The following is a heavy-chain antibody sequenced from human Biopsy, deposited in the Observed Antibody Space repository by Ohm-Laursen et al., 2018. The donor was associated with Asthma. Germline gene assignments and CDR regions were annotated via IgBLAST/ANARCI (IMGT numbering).Heavy chain of an antibody. CDR2: FNPGNGNA. CDR1: GYSFATNA. Sequence: ASVKVSCKASGYSFATNAMHWVRQAPGQRPEWMGWFNPGNGNAKVSEKFQGRVSITRDTSATTAYLEVSSLTSEDTVVYYCARSAETYSGFDSNYYGMDVWGQGTRVTVSS. V-gene: IGHV1-3*01. J-gene: IGHJ6*02. CDR3: ARSAETYSGFDSNYYGMDV. D-gene: IGHD5-12*01.